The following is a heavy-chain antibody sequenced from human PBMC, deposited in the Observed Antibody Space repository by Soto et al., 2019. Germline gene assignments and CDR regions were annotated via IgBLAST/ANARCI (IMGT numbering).Heavy chain of an antibody. J-gene: IGHJ5*02. CDR2: IYYSGST. V-gene: IGHV4-61*01. CDR3: ARVVHPPFNWFDP. CDR1: GCSVSSGSYY. Sequence: AETLALTCTVSGCSVSSGSYYWSWIRQPPGKGLEWIGYIYYSGSTNYNPSLKSRVTISVDTSKNQFSLKLSSVTAADTAVYYCARVVHPPFNWFDPWGQGTLVTVSS.